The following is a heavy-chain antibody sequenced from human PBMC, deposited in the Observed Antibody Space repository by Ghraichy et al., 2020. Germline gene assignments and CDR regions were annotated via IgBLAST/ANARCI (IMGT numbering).Heavy chain of an antibody. CDR3: ANPRWEELDGMDV. J-gene: IGHJ6*02. Sequence: ASVKVSCKASGYTFSGYYSGYYMHWVRQAPGQGLEWMGWINTNSGGTKYAQKFQGRVTMTRDTSISTAYMEMSRLRSDDTAVYYCANPRWEELDGMDVWGQGTTVTVSS. D-gene: IGHD1-7*01. CDR1: GYTFSGYYSGYY. CDR2: INTNSGGT. V-gene: IGHV1-2*02.